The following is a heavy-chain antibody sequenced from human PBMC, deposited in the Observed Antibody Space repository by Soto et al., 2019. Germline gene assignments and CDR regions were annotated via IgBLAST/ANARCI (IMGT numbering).Heavy chain of an antibody. Sequence: GGSLRLSCAASGCTFDDYTMHWVRQAPGKGLEWVSLISWDGGSTYYADSVKGRFTISRDNSKNSLYLQMNSLRTEDTALYYCAKGHGNYGMDVWGQGTTVTVSS. CDR2: ISWDGGST. CDR1: GCTFDDYT. V-gene: IGHV3-43*01. CDR3: AKGHGNYGMDV. J-gene: IGHJ6*02. D-gene: IGHD2-15*01.